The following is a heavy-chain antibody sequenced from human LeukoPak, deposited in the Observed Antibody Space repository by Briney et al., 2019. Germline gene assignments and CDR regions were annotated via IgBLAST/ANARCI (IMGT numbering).Heavy chain of an antibody. D-gene: IGHD3-10*02. CDR3: ARDCSPFSMCG. CDR1: GFTFSSYG. V-gene: IGHV3-33*01. Sequence: EGSLRLSCAASGFTFSSYGMHWVRQAPGKGLEWVAVIWYDGSNKYYADSVKGRFTISRDNSKNTLYLQMNSLRAEDTAVYYCARDCSPFSMCGWGQGTLVTVSS. J-gene: IGHJ4*02. CDR2: IWYDGSNK.